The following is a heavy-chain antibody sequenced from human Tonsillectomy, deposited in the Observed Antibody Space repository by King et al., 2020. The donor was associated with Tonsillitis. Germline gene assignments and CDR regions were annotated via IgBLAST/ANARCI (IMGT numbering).Heavy chain of an antibody. CDR2: ISFDGSKK. CDR3: ARRDGALDYYYYGMDV. CDR1: VFTFSSYA. Sequence: VQLVESGGGVVQPGRSLRLSCAASVFTFSSYAFHWVRHAPGKGREWVATISFDGSKKNYADAVKGRFTISRDNSKNTLYLQMNSRRAEDTAVYYCARRDGALDYYYYGMDVWGQGTTVTVSS. J-gene: IGHJ6*02. V-gene: IGHV3-30-3*01. D-gene: IGHD4-17*01.